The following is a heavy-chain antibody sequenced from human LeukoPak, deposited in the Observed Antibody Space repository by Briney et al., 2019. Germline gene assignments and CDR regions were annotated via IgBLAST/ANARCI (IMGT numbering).Heavy chain of an antibody. CDR1: GGSISSSRDY. V-gene: IGHV4-39*01. CDR3: ASMSQYYYDSSGSDFDI. CDR2: IYYSGST. J-gene: IGHJ3*02. D-gene: IGHD3-22*01. Sequence: SETLSLTCIVSGGSISSSRDYWAWIRQPPGKGLEWIANIYYSGSTYYSPSLKSRVIISVDTSKNQFSLKLSSVTAADTAVYYCASMSQYYYDSSGSDFDIWGQGTMVTVSS.